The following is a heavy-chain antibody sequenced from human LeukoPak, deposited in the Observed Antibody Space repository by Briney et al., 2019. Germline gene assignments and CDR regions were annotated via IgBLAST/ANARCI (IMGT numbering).Heavy chain of an antibody. Sequence: SETLSLTCTVSGGSISSNYWSWIRQPPGKGLEWIGYIYYSGSTSYNPSLKSRVTISVDTSKNQFSLKLSSVTAADTAVYYCARDRSSYDSGSYGGVFESWGQGTLVTVSS. CDR2: IYYSGST. D-gene: IGHD3-10*01. CDR3: ARDRSSYDSGSYGGVFES. CDR1: GGSISSNY. V-gene: IGHV4-59*01. J-gene: IGHJ4*02.